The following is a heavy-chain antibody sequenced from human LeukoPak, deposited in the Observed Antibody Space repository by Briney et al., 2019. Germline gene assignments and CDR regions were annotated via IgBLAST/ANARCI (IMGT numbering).Heavy chain of an antibody. D-gene: IGHD3-9*01. J-gene: IGHJ3*02. CDR1: GFTFSSYS. CDR2: ISSSSSYI. CDR3: ARDLLRYFDRSGAFDI. V-gene: IGHV3-21*01. Sequence: GGSLRLSCAASGFTFSSYSMNWVRQAPGKRLEWVSSISSSSSYIYYADSVKGRFTISRDNAKNSLYLQMNSLRAEDTAVYYCARDLLRYFDRSGAFDIWGQGTMVTVSS.